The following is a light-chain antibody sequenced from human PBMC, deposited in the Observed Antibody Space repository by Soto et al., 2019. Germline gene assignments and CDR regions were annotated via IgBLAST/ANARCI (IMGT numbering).Light chain of an antibody. CDR3: QQYNDYSFT. CDR1: QSISTW. J-gene: IGKJ3*01. V-gene: IGKV1-5*01. CDR2: DAS. Sequence: DIQMTQSPSTLSASVGDRVTITCRASQSISTWLAWYQQKPGKAPKLLIYDASNLESGVPSRFSGSGSGTEFTLTINSLQSDDFATYYCQQYNDYSFTFGPGTKVDIK.